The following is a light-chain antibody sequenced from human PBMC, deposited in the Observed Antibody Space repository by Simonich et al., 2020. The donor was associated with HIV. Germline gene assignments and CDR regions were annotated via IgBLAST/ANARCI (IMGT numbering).Light chain of an antibody. CDR1: QSVSSN. Sequence: DIVMTQSPATLSVSPGERATLSCRASQSVSSNVAWYQQRPGQAPRLLIYGAATRAIGIPARFSGSGAGTEFTLTINSMQSEDFAVYYCQQYNDWPPWTFGQGTKVEIK. J-gene: IGKJ1*01. CDR2: GAA. CDR3: QQYNDWPPWT. V-gene: IGKV3-15*01.